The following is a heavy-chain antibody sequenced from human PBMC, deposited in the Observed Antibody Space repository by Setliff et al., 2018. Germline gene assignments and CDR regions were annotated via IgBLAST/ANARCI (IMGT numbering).Heavy chain of an antibody. Sequence: SETLSLTCTVSGGSISSSSYYWGWIRQPPGKGLEWIGEIYHSGSTNYNPSLKSRVTISVDTSKNQFSLKLSSVTAADTAVYYCAREGYSSLIGWFDPWGQGTLVTVSS. D-gene: IGHD6-13*01. CDR3: AREGYSSLIGWFDP. J-gene: IGHJ5*02. CDR1: GGSISSSSYY. CDR2: IYHSGST. V-gene: IGHV4-39*07.